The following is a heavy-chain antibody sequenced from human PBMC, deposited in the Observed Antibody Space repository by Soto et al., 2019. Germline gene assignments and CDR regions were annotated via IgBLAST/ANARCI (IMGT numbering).Heavy chain of an antibody. CDR3: ARDKITGLFDY. J-gene: IGHJ4*02. Sequence: QVQLQQWGAGLLKPSETLSLTCAVYGGSFSGYSWTWIRQPPGRGLEWIGEINHSGSTNYNPSLKSRVTISVDTSKNQFSLKLTSVTAADTAVYYCARDKITGLFDYWVQGTLVTVSS. CDR2: INHSGST. CDR1: GGSFSGYS. D-gene: IGHD2-8*02. V-gene: IGHV4-34*01.